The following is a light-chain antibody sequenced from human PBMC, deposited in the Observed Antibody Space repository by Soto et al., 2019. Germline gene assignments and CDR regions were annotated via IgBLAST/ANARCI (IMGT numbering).Light chain of an antibody. J-gene: IGLJ2*01. CDR1: NSNIGSHY. V-gene: IGLV1-47*01. Sequence: QSVLTQPPSASGTPGQRVTISCSGSNSNIGSHYVYWYQQLPGTAPKLLIYRNDQRPSGVPDRFSGSKSGTSASLASSGLRSEDEADYYCAAWDGSLSVPFGGGTKVTVL. CDR3: AAWDGSLSVP. CDR2: RND.